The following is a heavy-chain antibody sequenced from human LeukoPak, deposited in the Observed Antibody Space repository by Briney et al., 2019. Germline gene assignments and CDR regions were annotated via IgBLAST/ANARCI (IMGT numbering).Heavy chain of an antibody. CDR2: VSPKTGRT. Sequence: GASVLVSCTASGYTFRIHDFNWVRQAPGQGLEWMGWVSPKTGRTGYAPKFQGRVYMTTNASLSTAYMELSSLRSDDTAVYFCARESERNDGWFDPWGQGTLVTVSS. D-gene: IGHD1-1*01. V-gene: IGHV1-8*01. CDR3: ARESERNDGWFDP. CDR1: GYTFRIHD. J-gene: IGHJ5*02.